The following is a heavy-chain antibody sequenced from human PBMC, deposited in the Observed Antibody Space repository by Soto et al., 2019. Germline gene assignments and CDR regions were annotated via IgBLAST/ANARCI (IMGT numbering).Heavy chain of an antibody. V-gene: IGHV4-59*08. CDR3: ARQDSSRVYYFDY. D-gene: IGHD6-13*01. CDR2: IYYSGSA. CDR1: GGSISSYY. J-gene: IGHJ4*02. Sequence: ETLSLTCTVSGGSISSYYCSWIRQPPGKGLQWIGYIYYSGSANYNPSLKSRVTISVDTSKNQFSLKLSSVTAADTAVYYCARQDSSRVYYFDYWGQGTLVTVSS.